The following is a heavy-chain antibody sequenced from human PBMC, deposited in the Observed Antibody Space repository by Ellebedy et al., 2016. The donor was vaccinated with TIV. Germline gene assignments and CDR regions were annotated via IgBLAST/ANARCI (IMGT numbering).Heavy chain of an antibody. CDR2: IRNKANSYST. Sequence: GGSLRLXCAGSGFTFSDHYIDWVRQAPGKGLEWVGRIRNKANSYSTEYAASVKGRFTFSRDDSKNSVYLQMNSLKTEDTAVYHCGRLLWGTGPDYWGQGTLVTVSS. J-gene: IGHJ4*02. CDR3: GRLLWGTGPDY. V-gene: IGHV3-72*01. D-gene: IGHD3-16*01. CDR1: GFTFSDHY.